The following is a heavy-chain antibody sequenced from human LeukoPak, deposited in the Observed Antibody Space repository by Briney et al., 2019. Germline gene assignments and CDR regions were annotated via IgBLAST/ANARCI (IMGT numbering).Heavy chain of an antibody. CDR3: AKDWAQRIAARPGLFDY. V-gene: IGHV3-23*01. D-gene: IGHD6-6*01. J-gene: IGHJ4*02. Sequence: GGSLRLSCAASGFTFSSYAMSWVRQAPGKGLEWVSAISGSGGSTYYADSVKGRFTISRDNSKNTLYLQMNSLRAEDTAVYYCAKDWAQRIAARPGLFDYWGQGTLVTVSS. CDR2: ISGSGGST. CDR1: GFTFSSYA.